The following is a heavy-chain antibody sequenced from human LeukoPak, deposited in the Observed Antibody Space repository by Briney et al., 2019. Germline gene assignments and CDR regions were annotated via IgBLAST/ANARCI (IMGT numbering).Heavy chain of an antibody. J-gene: IGHJ4*02. CDR2: IWYDGSKE. CDR3: ARASPGVTMDY. Sequence: GGSLRLSCAASGFTFSSYGMHWVRQAPGKGLEWVAVIWYDGSKEYYADSVKGRFTISRDDSKNTLYLQMNSLRGEDTAVYYCARASPGVTMDYWGQGTLVTVSS. V-gene: IGHV3-33*01. D-gene: IGHD2-21*02. CDR1: GFTFSSYG.